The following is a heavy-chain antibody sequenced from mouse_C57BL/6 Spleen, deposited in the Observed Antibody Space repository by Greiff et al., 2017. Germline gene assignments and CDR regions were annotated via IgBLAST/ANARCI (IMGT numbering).Heavy chain of an antibody. D-gene: IGHD1-1*01. CDR3: ARVSYYYGSSPFAY. CDR1: GYTFTGYW. V-gene: IGHV1-9*01. CDR2: ILPGSGST. Sequence: VQLQQSGAELMKPGASVKLSCKATGYTFTGYWIEWVKQRPGHGLEWIGEILPGSGSTNYNEKFKGKATFTADTSSNTSYMQLSSLTTDDSAIYYCARVSYYYGSSPFAYWGQGTLVTVSA. J-gene: IGHJ3*01.